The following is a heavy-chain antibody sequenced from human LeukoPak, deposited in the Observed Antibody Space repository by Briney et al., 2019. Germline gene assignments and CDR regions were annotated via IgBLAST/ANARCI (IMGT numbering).Heavy chain of an antibody. CDR1: GFTFSSYA. V-gene: IGHV3-30*04. Sequence: GGSLRLSCAASGFTFSSYAMHWVRQAPGKGLEWVAVISYDGSNKYYADSVKGRFTISRDNSKNTLYLQMNSLRAEDTAVYYGARDGKMSDYVNFDYWGQETRVTVP. CDR3: ARDGKMSDYVNFDY. J-gene: IGHJ4*02. D-gene: IGHD3-16*01. CDR2: ISYDGSNK.